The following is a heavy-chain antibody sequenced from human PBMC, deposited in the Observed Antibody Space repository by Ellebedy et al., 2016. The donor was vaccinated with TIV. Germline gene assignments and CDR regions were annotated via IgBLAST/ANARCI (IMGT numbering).Heavy chain of an antibody. J-gene: IGHJ4*02. Sequence: GESLKISCAASGFTFTSYAMSWVRQAPGKGLEWVSAISGSGGGKNSAHSVKGRFTISRDNSKNTLSLKMDSLRAEDTAVYDCASSSGAAHGTFDYWGQGTLVTVSS. D-gene: IGHD6-13*01. CDR1: GFTFTSYA. CDR2: ISGSGGGK. CDR3: ASSSGAAHGTFDY. V-gene: IGHV3-23*01.